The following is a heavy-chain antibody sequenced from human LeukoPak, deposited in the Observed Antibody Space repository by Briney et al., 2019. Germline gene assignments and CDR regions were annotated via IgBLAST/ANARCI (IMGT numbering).Heavy chain of an antibody. CDR2: IKQDGSAK. CDR3: TRDTGCSGGACYSFYDY. V-gene: IGHV3-7*01. Sequence: GGSLRLSCAASGFTFSSYWMTWVRQAPGQGLEWVANIKQDGSAKYYVDSVKGGFTISRDTAKNSLYLQMNSLRDEDTAVYYCTRDTGCSGGACYSFYDYWGQGTLVTVSS. D-gene: IGHD2-15*01. CDR1: GFTFSSYW. J-gene: IGHJ4*02.